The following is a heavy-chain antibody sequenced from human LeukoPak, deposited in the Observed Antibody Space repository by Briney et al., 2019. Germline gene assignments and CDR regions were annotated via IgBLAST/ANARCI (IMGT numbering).Heavy chain of an antibody. V-gene: IGHV3-23*01. CDR3: AKGSSRWLQIDS. CDR2: ISGGGENT. J-gene: IGHJ5*01. CDR1: GLTFSSYA. Sequence: GGSLRLSCAASGLTFSSYAISWVRQAPGQGMEWVSTISGGGENTYFAASVKGRFTISRDNSKNTLYLQMNSMRAEATAVYYCAKGSSRWLQIDSWGQGTLVTVSS. D-gene: IGHD5-24*01.